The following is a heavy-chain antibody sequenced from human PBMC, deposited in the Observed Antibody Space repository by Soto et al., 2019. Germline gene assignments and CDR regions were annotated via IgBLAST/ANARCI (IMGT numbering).Heavy chain of an antibody. V-gene: IGHV1-3*01. D-gene: IGHD6-13*01. CDR3: ARDFVAAASSNRYYYYGMDV. J-gene: IGHJ6*02. CDR2: INAGNGNT. Sequence: GASVKGSCKASGYTFTNYVMHWVRQAPGQRLEWMGWINAGNGNTKYSQKFQGRVTISVDTSKNQFSLKLSSVTAADTAVYYCARDFVAAASSNRYYYYGMDVWGQGTTVTVSS. CDR1: GYTFTNYV.